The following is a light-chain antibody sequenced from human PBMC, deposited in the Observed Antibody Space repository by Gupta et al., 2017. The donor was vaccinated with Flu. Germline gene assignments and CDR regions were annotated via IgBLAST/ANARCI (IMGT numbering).Light chain of an antibody. V-gene: IGLV3-21*02. CDR2: DDD. CDR1: KIGREG. CDR3: QVWHSNTDHRV. J-gene: IGLJ3*02. Sequence: SAVLTPPPSVSVTPGQTATITCGGDKIGREGVHWYQQRPGQAPVVVVYDDDDRASGIYERFSGSTSGNTATLTINRVEVGDEADYYCQVWHSNTDHRVFGGGTKLTVL.